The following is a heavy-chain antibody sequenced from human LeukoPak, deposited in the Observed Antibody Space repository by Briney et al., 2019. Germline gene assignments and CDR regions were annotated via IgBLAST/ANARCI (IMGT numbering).Heavy chain of an antibody. CDR1: GFTFDDYA. Sequence: SLRLSCAASGFTFDDYAMHWVRQAPGKGLEWVSGISWNSGSIGYADSVKGRFTISRDNAKNSLYLQMNSLRAEDTALYYCAKPYSSGWYDGGYFDYWGQGTLVTVSS. CDR2: ISWNSGSI. J-gene: IGHJ4*02. V-gene: IGHV3-9*01. D-gene: IGHD6-19*01. CDR3: AKPYSSGWYDGGYFDY.